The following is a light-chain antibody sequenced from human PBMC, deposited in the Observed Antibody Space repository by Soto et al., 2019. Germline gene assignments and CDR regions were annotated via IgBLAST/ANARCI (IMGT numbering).Light chain of an antibody. Sequence: EIVLTQSPATLSLSPGERATLSCRASQSVSSYLAWYQQKPGQAPRLLIYDASNRATGIPARFSGIGSGTDFTLTISSLEPEDFAVYYCQQRSNWPQNTFGPGTKVDIK. V-gene: IGKV3-11*01. CDR1: QSVSSY. J-gene: IGKJ3*01. CDR2: DAS. CDR3: QQRSNWPQNT.